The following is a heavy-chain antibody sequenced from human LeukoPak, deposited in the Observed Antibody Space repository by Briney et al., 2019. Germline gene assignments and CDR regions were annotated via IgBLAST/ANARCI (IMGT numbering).Heavy chain of an antibody. CDR3: ARLTVTTVQFGY. CDR1: GFSLSTSGVG. V-gene: IGHV2-5*02. Sequence: SGPTLVNPTQTLTLTCTFSGFSLSTSGVGVGWIRQPPGKALEWLALIYWDDDKRYSPSLKSRLTITKDTSKNQVVLTMTNMGPVDTATYYCARLTVTTVQFGYWGQGTLVTVSS. D-gene: IGHD4-11*01. CDR2: IYWDDDK. J-gene: IGHJ4*02.